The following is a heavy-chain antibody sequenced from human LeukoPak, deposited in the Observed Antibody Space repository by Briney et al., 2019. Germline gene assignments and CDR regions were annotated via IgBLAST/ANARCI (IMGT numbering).Heavy chain of an antibody. CDR3: ARDRWGYGMDV. V-gene: IGHV3-48*04. CDR1: GFTFSSYS. J-gene: IGHJ6*02. D-gene: IGHD3-16*01. CDR2: ISSSSSTI. Sequence: GGSLRLSCAASGFTFSSYSMNWVRQAPGKGLEWVSYISSSSSTIYYADSVKGRFTISRDNAKNSLYLQMNSLRAGDTAVYYCARDRWGYGMDVWGQGTRVIVSS.